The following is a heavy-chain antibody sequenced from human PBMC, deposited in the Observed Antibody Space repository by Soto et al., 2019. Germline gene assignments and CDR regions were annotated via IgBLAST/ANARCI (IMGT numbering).Heavy chain of an antibody. CDR3: ARDVSIAAAGTGYYYYYGMDV. Sequence: QVQLQESGPGLVKPSQTLSLTCTVSGGSISSGGYYWSWIRQHPGKGLEWIGYIYYSGSTYYNPSLKSRVTISVDTSKYQFSLKLSSVTAAYTAVYYCARDVSIAAAGTGYYYYYGMDVWGQGTTVTVSS. D-gene: IGHD6-13*01. J-gene: IGHJ6*02. V-gene: IGHV4-31*03. CDR2: IYYSGST. CDR1: GGSISSGGYY.